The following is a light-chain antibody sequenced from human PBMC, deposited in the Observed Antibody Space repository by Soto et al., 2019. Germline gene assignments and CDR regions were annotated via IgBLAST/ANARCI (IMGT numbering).Light chain of an antibody. Sequence: EILLTQSPGTLSLSPGERATLSCRATQSVSNSFLAWYQQKPRQAPRLLMYNAATRATGIPDRFSGSGSGTDFTLTINTLEPEDFAVYYCQQYASSLLTFGGGTKLEIK. J-gene: IGKJ4*01. V-gene: IGKV3-20*01. CDR1: QSVSNSF. CDR3: QQYASSLLT. CDR2: NAA.